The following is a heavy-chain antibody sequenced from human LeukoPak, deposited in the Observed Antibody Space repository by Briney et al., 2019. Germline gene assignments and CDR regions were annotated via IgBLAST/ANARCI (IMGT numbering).Heavy chain of an antibody. V-gene: IGHV4-61*02. J-gene: IGHJ5*02. Sequence: SETLSLTCTVSGGSISSGSYYWSWIRQPAGKGLEWIGRIYTSGSTNYNPSLKSRVTISVDTPKNQFSLKLSSVTAADTAVYYCARGYRFTYNWFDPWGQGTLVTVSS. CDR3: ARGYRFTYNWFDP. CDR2: IYTSGST. D-gene: IGHD5-18*01. CDR1: GGSISSGSYY.